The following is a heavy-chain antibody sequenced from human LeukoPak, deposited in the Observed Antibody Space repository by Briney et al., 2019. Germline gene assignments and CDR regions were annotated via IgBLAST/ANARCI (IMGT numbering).Heavy chain of an antibody. Sequence: KTSETLSLTCTVSGGSISSHYWSWIRQPPGKGLEWIGYVYYSGSTNYNPSLKSRVTISVDTSKNQFSLKLSSVTAADTAVYYCARGWGDSGYGWSPFLHWGQGTLVTVSS. CDR2: VYYSGST. CDR3: ARGWGDSGYGWSPFLH. V-gene: IGHV4-59*11. D-gene: IGHD5-12*01. CDR1: GGSISSHY. J-gene: IGHJ1*01.